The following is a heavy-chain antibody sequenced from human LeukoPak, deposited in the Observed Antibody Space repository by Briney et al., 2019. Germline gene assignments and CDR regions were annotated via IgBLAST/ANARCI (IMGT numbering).Heavy chain of an antibody. V-gene: IGHV5-51*01. J-gene: IGHJ5*02. CDR3: ARGDYGSGRPTHWFDP. CDR1: GYSFTSYW. CDR2: IYPGDSDT. D-gene: IGHD3-10*01. Sequence: GESLKISCKGSGYSFTSYWIGWVRQMPGKGLEWMGIIYPGDSDTRYSPSFQGQVTISADKSISTAYLQWSSLKASDTAMYYCARGDYGSGRPTHWFDPWGQGTLVTVSS.